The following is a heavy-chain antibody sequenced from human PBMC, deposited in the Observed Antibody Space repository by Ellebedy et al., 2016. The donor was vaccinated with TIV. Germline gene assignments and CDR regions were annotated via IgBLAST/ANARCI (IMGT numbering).Heavy chain of an antibody. CDR3: AKYAGSGTYIDF. V-gene: IGHV3-23*01. Sequence: PGGSLRLSCAASRFTFRDYDMAWVRQAPGKGLEWVSTITADSTTTFYADSVKGRFIVSRDNSNTPFSLQINSLRAEETAVYYCAKYAGSGTYIDFWGQGTLVTVSS. J-gene: IGHJ4*02. CDR2: ITADSTTT. D-gene: IGHD3-10*01. CDR1: RFTFRDYD.